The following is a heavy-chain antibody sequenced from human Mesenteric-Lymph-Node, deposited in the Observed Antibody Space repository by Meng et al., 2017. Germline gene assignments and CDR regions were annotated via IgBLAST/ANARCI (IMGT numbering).Heavy chain of an antibody. Sequence: GGSLRLSCAASGFVVSNSYMTWVRQAPGKGLEWVATIYSNTATYYADSVKGRFTISRHNSNNTLFLQMSGLRAEDTAVYFCARGLVGSTSAFNFWGQGKMVTVSS. CDR1: GFVVSNSY. V-gene: IGHV3-53*04. CDR2: IYSNTAT. D-gene: IGHD1-26*01. J-gene: IGHJ3*01. CDR3: ARGLVGSTSAFNF.